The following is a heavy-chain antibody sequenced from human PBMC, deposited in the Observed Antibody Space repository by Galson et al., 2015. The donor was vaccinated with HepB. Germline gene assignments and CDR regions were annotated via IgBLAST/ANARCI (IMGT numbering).Heavy chain of an antibody. CDR3: ARLAWRAYDSSGYYFDC. J-gene: IGHJ4*02. CDR1: GYSFTSYW. Sequence: QSGAEVKKPGESLKISCKGSGYSFTSYWIGWVRQMPGKGLEWMGIIYPGDSDTRYSPSFQGQVTISADKSISTAYLQWSSLKASDTAMYYCARLAWRAYDSSGYYFDCWGQGTLVTVSS. V-gene: IGHV5-51*01. D-gene: IGHD3-22*01. CDR2: IYPGDSDT.